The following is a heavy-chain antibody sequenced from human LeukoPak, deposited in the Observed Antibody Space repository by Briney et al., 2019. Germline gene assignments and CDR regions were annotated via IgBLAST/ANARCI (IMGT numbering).Heavy chain of an antibody. V-gene: IGHV3-23*01. Sequence: GGSLRLSCAASGFTFSSYAMSWVRQAPGKGLEWVSSIGGSGDSTYYADSVKGRFTVYRDNSKNTLYLQMNSLRADDTALYHCARDSGSYLQPTDFWGHGTLVTVSS. CDR3: ARDSGSYLQPTDF. CDR2: IGGSGDST. CDR1: GFTFSSYA. D-gene: IGHD1-26*01. J-gene: IGHJ4*01.